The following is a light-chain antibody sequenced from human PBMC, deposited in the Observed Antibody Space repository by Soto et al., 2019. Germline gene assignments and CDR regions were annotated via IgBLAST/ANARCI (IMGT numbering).Light chain of an antibody. CDR1: QSVSSY. CDR2: DAS. J-gene: IGKJ5*01. CDR3: QRYGRSPPIT. V-gene: IGKV3-11*01. Sequence: EIVLTQSPATLSLSPGERATLSCRASQSVSSYLAWYQQKPGQAPRLLIYDASNRATGIPARFSGSGSGTTFTLTINRLEPEDFAVYYCQRYGRSPPITFGQGTRLEIK.